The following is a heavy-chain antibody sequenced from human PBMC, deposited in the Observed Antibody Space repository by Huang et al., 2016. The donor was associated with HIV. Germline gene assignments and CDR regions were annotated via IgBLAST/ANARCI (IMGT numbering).Heavy chain of an antibody. J-gene: IGHJ5*02. Sequence: QVHLQQWGAGLLKSAETLSLTCAVYGGSLSGYYWSWLRQPPGKGLEWIGEINHLGSTNYNPSLKSRVAISIDGSKKQFSLKLRSISDADTAVYFCARDAIKNPRGWFDPWGQGTLVTVSS. CDR1: GGSLSGYY. CDR3: ARDAIKNPRGWFDP. D-gene: IGHD3-10*01. V-gene: IGHV4-34*02. CDR2: INHLGST.